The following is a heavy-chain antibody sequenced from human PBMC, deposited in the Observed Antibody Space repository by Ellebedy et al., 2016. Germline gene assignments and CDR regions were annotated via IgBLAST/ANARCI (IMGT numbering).Heavy chain of an antibody. D-gene: IGHD1-26*01. Sequence: SETLSLTCTVSGGSIKIGSFYWSWIRQPPGKTLEWIGYVYYSGYTHFHPSLRSRVARSVDTSKNQFSLNLTSVTAADTAVYYCARLNGSKRALHIWGPGTMVAVSS. CDR1: GGSIKIGSFY. CDR3: ARLNGSKRALHI. CDR2: VYYSGYT. J-gene: IGHJ3*02. V-gene: IGHV4-61*01.